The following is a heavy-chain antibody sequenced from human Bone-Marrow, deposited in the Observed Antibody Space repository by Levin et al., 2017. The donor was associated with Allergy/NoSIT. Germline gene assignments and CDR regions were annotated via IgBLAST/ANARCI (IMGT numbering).Heavy chain of an antibody. J-gene: IGHJ4*02. CDR3: ARGPASYQYVYII. D-gene: IGHD3-16*01. CDR1: GASISSGDYY. V-gene: IGHV4-30-4*01. CDR2: LYNFGSS. Sequence: SETQSLTCTVSGASISSGDYYWSWLRQPPGKGLEWIGYLYNFGSSYYNPSLKSRVAISVDKSKNQFSLRLSSVTAADTAVYYCARGPASYQYVYIIWGQGTLVTVSS.